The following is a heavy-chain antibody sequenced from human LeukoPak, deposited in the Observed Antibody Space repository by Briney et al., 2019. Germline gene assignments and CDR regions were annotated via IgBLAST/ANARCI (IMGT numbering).Heavy chain of an antibody. CDR3: ARRTRDCGSISCYHDY. CDR2: IYHTGST. D-gene: IGHD2-2*01. J-gene: IGHJ4*02. CDR1: GYSISSGYY. Sequence: SETLSPTCTVSGYSISSGYYWGWIRPPPGKGLDWIGSIYHTGSTYYIPSLKSRVTISVDTSKNQFSLKLNSVTAADTAVYYCARRTRDCGSISCYHDYWGQGTLVTVSS. V-gene: IGHV4-38-2*02.